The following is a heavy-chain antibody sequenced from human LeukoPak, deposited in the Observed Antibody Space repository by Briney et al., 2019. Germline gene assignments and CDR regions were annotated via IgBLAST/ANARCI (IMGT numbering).Heavy chain of an antibody. V-gene: IGHV1-2*02. J-gene: IGHJ6*03. Sequence: ASVKVSCKASGYTSTGYYMHWVRQAPGQGLEWMGWINPKSGGTNYAQKFQGRVTMTRDTSISTAYMELSRLRSDDTAVYYCASHVDTAMVRSGDYYYMDVWGKGTTVTVSS. CDR2: INPKSGGT. D-gene: IGHD5-18*01. CDR3: ASHVDTAMVRSGDYYYMDV. CDR1: GYTSTGYY.